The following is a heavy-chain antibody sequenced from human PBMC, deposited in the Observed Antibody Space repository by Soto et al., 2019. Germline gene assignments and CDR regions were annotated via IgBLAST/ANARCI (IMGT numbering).Heavy chain of an antibody. J-gene: IGHJ4*02. V-gene: IGHV4-30-2*01. CDR3: ARGQVVAAQH. CDR2: IYNIGNSGST. Sequence: SETLSLTCTVSGGSISSGGYYWSWIRQLPGKGLEWIGYIYNIGNSGSTYYNPSLKSRVTISVDRSKNQFSLKLSSVTAADTAVYYCARGQVVAAQHWGQGTLVTVSS. CDR1: GGSISSGGYY. D-gene: IGHD2-15*01.